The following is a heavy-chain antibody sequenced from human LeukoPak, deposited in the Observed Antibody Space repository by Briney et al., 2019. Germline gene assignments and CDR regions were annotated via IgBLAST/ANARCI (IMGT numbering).Heavy chain of an antibody. Sequence: PGGSLRLSFAASGFTVSSNYMSWVRQAPGKGLEWVSVIYSGGSTYYADSVKGRFTISRDNSKNTLYLQMNSLRAEDTAVYYCARIISSWAYFDYWGQGTLVTVSS. CDR2: IYSGGST. V-gene: IGHV3-66*01. J-gene: IGHJ4*02. CDR1: GFTVSSNY. D-gene: IGHD6-13*01. CDR3: ARIISSWAYFDY.